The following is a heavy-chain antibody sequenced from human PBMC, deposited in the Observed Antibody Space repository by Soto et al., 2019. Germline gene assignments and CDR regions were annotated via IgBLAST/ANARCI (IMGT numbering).Heavy chain of an antibody. CDR2: TIPIFCTA. J-gene: IGHJ3*02. V-gene: IGHV1-69*01. D-gene: IGHD2-2*02. CDR1: GGTFSNYA. CDR3: ASDPPLFVVVPAVIYRGDDFDI. Sequence: QVQLVQSGAEVKKPGSSVKVSCKASGGTFSNYAISWMRQAPGQGLEWMAGTIPIFCTANYAQKFQVRVTITADESTSKAYLELSSVRSEDTAVYCCASDPPLFVVVPAVIYRGDDFDIWGRGRMVTVSS.